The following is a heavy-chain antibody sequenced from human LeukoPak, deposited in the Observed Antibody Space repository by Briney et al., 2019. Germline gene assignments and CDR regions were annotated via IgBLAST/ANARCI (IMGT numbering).Heavy chain of an antibody. J-gene: IGHJ5*02. D-gene: IGHD3-22*01. Sequence: PSETLSLTCTVSGGSISSYYWSWIRQPPGKGLEWIGYIYNSGSSNYNPSLKSRVSISVDTSKNQLSLKLSSVTAADTAVYYCARGWSSSGYYPNWFDPWGQGTLVTVSS. CDR2: IYNSGSS. V-gene: IGHV4-59*01. CDR1: GGSISSYY. CDR3: ARGWSSSGYYPNWFDP.